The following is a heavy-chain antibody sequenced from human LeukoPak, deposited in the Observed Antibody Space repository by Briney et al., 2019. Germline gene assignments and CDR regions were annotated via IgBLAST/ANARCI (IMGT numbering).Heavy chain of an antibody. CDR2: ISWNSGNI. D-gene: IGHD3-22*01. Sequence: GGSLRLSCAASGFTFEDYSMHWVRQAPGKGLEWVSGISWNSGNIGYADSVKGRFTISRDNAKNSLYLQMDSLRAENTAFYYCGKASSGYYSAILHWGQGALVTVSS. CDR1: GFTFEDYS. CDR3: GKASSGYYSAILH. J-gene: IGHJ4*02. V-gene: IGHV3-9*01.